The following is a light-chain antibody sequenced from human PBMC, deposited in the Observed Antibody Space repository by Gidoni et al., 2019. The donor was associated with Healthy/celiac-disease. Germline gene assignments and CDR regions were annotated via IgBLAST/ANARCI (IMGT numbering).Light chain of an antibody. CDR1: QGISSY. CDR3: QQLNSYPLT. J-gene: IGKJ4*01. V-gene: IGKV1-9*01. CDR2: AAS. Sequence: DIPFTQSPSFLSASVGDRVTLTCRASQGISSYLAWYQQKPGKAPKLLIYAASTLQSGVPSRFSVSGSGTEFTLTISSLQPEDCATYYCQQLNSYPLTFGGGTKVEIK.